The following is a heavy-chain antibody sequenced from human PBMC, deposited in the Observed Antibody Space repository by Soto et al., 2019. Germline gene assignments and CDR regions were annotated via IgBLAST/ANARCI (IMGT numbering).Heavy chain of an antibody. Sequence: PSETLSLTCAVSGGSITTTNWWSWVRQPPGKGLEWIGEIYHSGNTNYNPSLKSRVIISVDKSKNQFSLKLSSLTAADTAVYYWARLVVVIAANRGGDGMDVWGQGTTVT. J-gene: IGHJ6*02. CDR2: IYHSGNT. D-gene: IGHD2-15*01. CDR1: GGSITTTNW. V-gene: IGHV4-4*02. CDR3: ARLVVVIAANRGGDGMDV.